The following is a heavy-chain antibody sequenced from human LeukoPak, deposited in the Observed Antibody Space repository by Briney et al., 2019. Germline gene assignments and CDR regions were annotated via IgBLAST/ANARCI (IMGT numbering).Heavy chain of an antibody. D-gene: IGHD2-2*02. CDR3: GXXXXXXXXXSCYSGGFDY. V-gene: IGHV4-34*01. CDR1: GGSFSGYY. J-gene: IGHJ4*02. Sequence: PSETLSLTCAVYGGSFSGYYWSWIRQPPGKGLEWIGEINHSGSTNYNPSLKSRVTISVDTSKNQFSLKLSSVTAADTAVYYCGXXXXXXXXXSCYSGGFDYWGQGTLVTVSS. CDR2: INHSGST.